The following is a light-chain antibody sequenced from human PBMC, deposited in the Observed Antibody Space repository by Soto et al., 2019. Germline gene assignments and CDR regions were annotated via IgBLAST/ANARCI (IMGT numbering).Light chain of an antibody. CDR2: GAS. Sequence: EIVLTQSPDTLSLSPGERGTLSCRASQRMTNNFLAWFQQKPGLAPRLLIHGASTRASGVPDRFTGGGSGTELVLTISRVEPEDFAVYYCQQYGRSPFTFGQGTKLQIK. CDR1: QRMTNNF. J-gene: IGKJ2*01. V-gene: IGKV3-20*01. CDR3: QQYGRSPFT.